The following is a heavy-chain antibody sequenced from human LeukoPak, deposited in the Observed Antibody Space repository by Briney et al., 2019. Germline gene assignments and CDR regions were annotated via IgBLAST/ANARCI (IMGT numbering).Heavy chain of an antibody. J-gene: IGHJ5*02. CDR3: ARDVATISNWFDP. Sequence: GGSLRLSCGASGFTFRSYWMSWVRQAPGKGLECVANINQDGSEKYYVDSVKGGFTIPRDNAKNSLYLQMNSLRAEDTAVYYCARDVATISNWFDPWGQGTLVTVSS. D-gene: IGHD5-24*01. CDR2: INQDGSEK. CDR1: GFTFRSYW. V-gene: IGHV3-7*01.